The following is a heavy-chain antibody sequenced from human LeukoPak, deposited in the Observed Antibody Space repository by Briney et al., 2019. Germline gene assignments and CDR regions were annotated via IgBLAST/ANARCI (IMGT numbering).Heavy chain of an antibody. D-gene: IGHD5-18*01. CDR1: GFTFSDYY. V-gene: IGHV3-11*06. CDR3: APGTYSYGYLFDY. J-gene: IGHJ4*02. Sequence: GGSLRLSCAASGFTFSDYYMSWLRQAPGKGLEWVSYISSSSYTNYADSVKGRFTISRDNAKNSLYLQMNSLRAEDTAVYYCAPGTYSYGYLFDYWGQGTLVTVSS. CDR2: ISSSSYT.